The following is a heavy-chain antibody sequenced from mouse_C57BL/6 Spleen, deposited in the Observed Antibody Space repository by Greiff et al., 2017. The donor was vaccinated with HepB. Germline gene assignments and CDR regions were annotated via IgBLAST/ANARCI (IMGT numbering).Heavy chain of an antibody. V-gene: IGHV14-4*01. Sequence: VQLKQSGAELVRPGASVKLSCTASGFNIKDDYMHWVKQRPEQGLEWIGWIDPENGDTEYASKFQGKATITADTSSNTAYLQLSSLTSEDTAVYYCTTPYDYDVAWFAYWGQGTLVTVSA. CDR2: IDPENGDT. D-gene: IGHD2-4*01. CDR1: GFNIKDDY. CDR3: TTPYDYDVAWFAY. J-gene: IGHJ3*01.